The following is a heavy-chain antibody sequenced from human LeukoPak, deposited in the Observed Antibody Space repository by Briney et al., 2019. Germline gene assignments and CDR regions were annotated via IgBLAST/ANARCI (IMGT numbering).Heavy chain of an antibody. D-gene: IGHD6-19*01. Sequence: SQTLSLTCAISGDSVSSNSAAWNWIRQSPSRGLEWLGRTYYRSKWYNDYAVSVKSRITTNPDTSRNHFSLQLNSVTPEDTAVYYCAREIVSVAGRYFQHWGQGTLVTVSS. CDR3: AREIVSVAGRYFQH. CDR1: GDSVSSNSAA. CDR2: TYYRSKWYN. J-gene: IGHJ1*01. V-gene: IGHV6-1*01.